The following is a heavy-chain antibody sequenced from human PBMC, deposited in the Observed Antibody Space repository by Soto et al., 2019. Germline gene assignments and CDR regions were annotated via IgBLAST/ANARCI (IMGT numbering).Heavy chain of an antibody. CDR2: ISSSSNTI. D-gene: IGHD4-17*01. Sequence: EVQLVESGGGLVQSGGSLRLSCAASGFTFSSYSMNWVRQAPGKGLEWVSYISSSSNTIYYADSVKGRFTISRDNAKNSLYLQMNSLRAEDTAVYYCARDFSTVTPGYFDYWGQVTLVTVSS. CDR1: GFTFSSYS. V-gene: IGHV3-48*01. CDR3: ARDFSTVTPGYFDY. J-gene: IGHJ4*02.